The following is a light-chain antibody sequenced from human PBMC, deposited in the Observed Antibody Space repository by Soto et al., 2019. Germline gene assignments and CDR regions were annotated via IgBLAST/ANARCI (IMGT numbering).Light chain of an antibody. V-gene: IGKV1-39*01. CDR1: QSISTY. J-gene: IGKJ4*01. CDR3: QQSYSSPPLT. Sequence: DIQMTQSPSSLSASVGDRVTITCRASQSISTYLNWYQQKPGKAPNLLIYAASSLRSGVPSRFSGSGSGTDFTLTISSLQPEDFATYYCQQSYSSPPLTFGGGTKVEIK. CDR2: AAS.